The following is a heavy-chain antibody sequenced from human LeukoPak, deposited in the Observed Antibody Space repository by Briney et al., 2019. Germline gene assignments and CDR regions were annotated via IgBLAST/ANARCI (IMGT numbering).Heavy chain of an antibody. CDR2: IYTSGST. CDR3: ARVSDYGDYSFDY. J-gene: IGHJ4*02. D-gene: IGHD4-17*01. Sequence: PSQTLSLTCTVSGGSISSGSYYWSWIRQPAGKELEWIGRIYTSGSTNYNPSLKSRVTISVDTSKNQFSLKLSSVTAADTAVYYCARVSDYGDYSFDYWGQGTLVTVSS. CDR1: GGSISSGSYY. V-gene: IGHV4-61*02.